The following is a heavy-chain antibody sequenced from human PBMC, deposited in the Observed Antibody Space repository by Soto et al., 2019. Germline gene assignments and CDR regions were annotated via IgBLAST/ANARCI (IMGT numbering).Heavy chain of an antibody. J-gene: IGHJ2*01. V-gene: IGHV3-30-3*01. CDR1: GFTFSSYA. CDR3: ARHLWRDDYNWGYFDL. D-gene: IGHD4-4*01. CDR2: ISYDGSNK. Sequence: QVQLVESGGGVVQPGRSLRLSCAASGFTFSSYAMHGVRQAPGKGLEWVAVISYDGSNKYYADSVKGRFTISRDNSKNTLYLQMNSLRDEDTAVYYCARHLWRDDYNWGYFDLWGRGTLVTFSS.